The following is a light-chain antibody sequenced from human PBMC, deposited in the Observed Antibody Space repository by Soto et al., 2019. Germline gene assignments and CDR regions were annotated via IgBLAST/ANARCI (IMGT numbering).Light chain of an antibody. J-gene: IGKJ2*01. CDR1: QSISSD. V-gene: IGKV3-15*01. CDR2: GAS. Sequence: EIMMTQSPDTLSVSPGERATVSCRASQSISSDFAWFQLKPCQAPRLLIYGASTRAPDVPDRFSGSGSGTEFTLTISSLQSEDFVVYYCQQYNNRPYTFGQGTKLEIK. CDR3: QQYNNRPYT.